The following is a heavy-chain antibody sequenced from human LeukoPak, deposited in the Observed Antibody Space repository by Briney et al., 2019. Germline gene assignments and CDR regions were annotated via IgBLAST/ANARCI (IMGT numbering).Heavy chain of an antibody. CDR2: INTNTGNP. CDR1: GYTFTSYG. V-gene: IGHV7-4-1*02. J-gene: IGHJ6*03. CDR3: ARGRGSSARLGYSYYYIDV. D-gene: IGHD1-26*01. Sequence: ASVKVSCKASGYTFTSYGINWVRQAPGQGLEWMGWINTNTGNPTYAQGFTGRFVFSLETSVSTAYLQISSLRAEDATVYYCARGRGSSARLGYSYYYIDVWGKGTTVTVSS.